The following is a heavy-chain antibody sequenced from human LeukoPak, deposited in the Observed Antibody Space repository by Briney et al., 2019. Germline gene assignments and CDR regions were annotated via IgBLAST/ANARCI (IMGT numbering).Heavy chain of an antibody. V-gene: IGHV4-34*01. D-gene: IGHD6-19*01. Sequence: SETLSLTCAVFGGSFSGYYWSWIRQPPGKGLEWIGEINHSGSTNYNPSLKSRVTISVDTSKNQFSLKLSSVTAADTAVHYCPRGLQALAVAGKGYYYYYMDVWGKGTTVTVSS. J-gene: IGHJ6*03. CDR1: GGSFSGYY. CDR2: INHSGST. CDR3: PRGLQALAVAGKGYYYYYMDV.